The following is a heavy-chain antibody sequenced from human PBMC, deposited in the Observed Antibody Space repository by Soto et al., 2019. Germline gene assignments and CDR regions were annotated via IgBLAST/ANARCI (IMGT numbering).Heavy chain of an antibody. D-gene: IGHD6-19*01. V-gene: IGHV3-30*18. J-gene: IGHJ4*02. Sequence: VQLVESGGGVVQPGRSLRLSCAASGFTFSDYAMHWVLQAPGKGLDWVAVVSQDVRNTRYADYVKGRFTISRDSSKTTVSLELTSLRAEDTAVYYCAKGGRQWLVTSDFNYWGQGALVTVSS. CDR3: AKGGRQWLVTSDFNY. CDR2: VSQDVRNT. CDR1: GFTFSDYA.